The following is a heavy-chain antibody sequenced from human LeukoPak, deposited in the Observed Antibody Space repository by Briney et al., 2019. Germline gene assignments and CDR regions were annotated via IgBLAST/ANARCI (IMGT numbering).Heavy chain of an antibody. Sequence: HPGGSLRLSCAASGFTFSSYGMSWVRQAPGKGLEWVSAISGSGGSTYYADSVKGRFTISRDNSKNTLYLQMNSLRVEDTAVYYCAKAPAGHCSGRTCYPFDYRGQGTLVSVSS. CDR1: GFTFSSYG. D-gene: IGHD2-15*01. CDR2: ISGSGGST. J-gene: IGHJ4*02. CDR3: AKAPAGHCSGRTCYPFDY. V-gene: IGHV3-23*01.